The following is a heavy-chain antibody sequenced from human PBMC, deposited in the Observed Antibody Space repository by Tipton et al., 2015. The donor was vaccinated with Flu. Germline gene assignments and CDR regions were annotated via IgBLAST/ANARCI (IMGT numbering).Heavy chain of an antibody. D-gene: IGHD3-3*01. J-gene: IGHJ6*03. CDR3: ARVQRITIFGVVIYYYYYMDV. V-gene: IGHV3-48*01. CDR2: ISSSSSTI. Sequence: SLRLSCAASGFTFSSYSINWVRQAPGKGLEWVSYISSSSSTIYYADSVKGRFTISRDNAKNSLYLQMNSLRAEDTAVYYCARVQRITIFGVVIYYYYYMDVWGKGATVTVSS. CDR1: GFTFSSYS.